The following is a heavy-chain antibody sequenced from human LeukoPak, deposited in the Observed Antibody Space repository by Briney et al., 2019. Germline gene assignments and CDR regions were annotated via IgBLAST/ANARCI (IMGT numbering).Heavy chain of an antibody. J-gene: IGHJ6*02. CDR3: ARAAAAADTFYYYGRDV. V-gene: IGHV3-64*01. D-gene: IGHD6-13*01. CDR1: GFTFSSYA. CDR2: IVSNGGST. Sequence: GGSLRLSCAASGFTFSSYAMHWVRQAPGKGLEYVSAIVSNGGSTYYANSVKGRFTISRDNSKNTLYLQMGSLRAEDMAVYYCARAAAAADTFYYYGRDVWGQGTTVTVSS.